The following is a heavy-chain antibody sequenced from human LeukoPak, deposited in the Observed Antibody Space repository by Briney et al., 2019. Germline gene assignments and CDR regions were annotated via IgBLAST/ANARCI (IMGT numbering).Heavy chain of an antibody. Sequence: XGWVRPMPGKGLEWMGIIYPGDSDTRYSPSFQGQVTISADKSISTAYLQWSSLKASDTAMYYCARLRIPREGWFDPWGQGTLVTVSS. D-gene: IGHD3-10*01. J-gene: IGHJ5*02. V-gene: IGHV5-51*01. CDR2: IYPGDSDT. CDR3: ARLRIPREGWFDP.